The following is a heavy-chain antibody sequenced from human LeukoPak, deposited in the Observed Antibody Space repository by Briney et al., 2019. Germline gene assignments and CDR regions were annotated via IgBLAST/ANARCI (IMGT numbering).Heavy chain of an antibody. CDR3: ASGRDGYNLDY. CDR1: GYTFTGYY. V-gene: IGHV1-2*06. J-gene: IGHJ4*02. D-gene: IGHD5-24*01. CDR2: INPNSGGT. Sequence: ASVKVSCKASGYTFTGYYMHWVRQAPGQGLEWLGRINPNSGGTNYAQKFQGRVTMTRDTSISTAYMEVGSLRSEDTAVYYCASGRDGYNLDYWGQGTLVTVSS.